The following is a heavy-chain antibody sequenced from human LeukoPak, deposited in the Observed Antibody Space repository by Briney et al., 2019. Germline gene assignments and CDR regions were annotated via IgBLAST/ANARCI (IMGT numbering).Heavy chain of an antibody. J-gene: IGHJ6*02. CDR3: ARAITIVRGVTGRGGMDV. D-gene: IGHD3-10*01. Sequence: GGSLRLSCAASRFTFNKYGMEWVRQAPGKGLEGVGVIWYDGSKKYYTDTVKGRFTISRDDSKNTLYMQMNSLRAEDTAIYYCARAITIVRGVTGRGGMDVWGQGTTVTV. V-gene: IGHV3-33*01. CDR2: IWYDGSKK. CDR1: RFTFNKYG.